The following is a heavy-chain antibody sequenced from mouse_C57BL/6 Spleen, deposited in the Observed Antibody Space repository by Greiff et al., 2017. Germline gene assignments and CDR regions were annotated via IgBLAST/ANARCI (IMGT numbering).Heavy chain of an antibody. CDR2: ISYDGSN. J-gene: IGHJ2*01. CDR1: GYSITSGYY. D-gene: IGHD6-1*01. CDR3: ARARPYYFDY. V-gene: IGHV3-6*01. Sequence: EVQLQESGPGLVKPSQSLSLTCSVTGYSITSGYYWNWIRQFPGNKLEWMGYISYDGSNNYNPSLKNRISITRDTSKNQFFLKLNSVTTEDTATYYCARARPYYFDYWGQGTTLTVSS.